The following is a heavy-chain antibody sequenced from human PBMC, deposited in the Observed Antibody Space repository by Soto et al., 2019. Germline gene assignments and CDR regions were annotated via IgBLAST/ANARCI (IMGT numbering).Heavy chain of an antibody. CDR3: TRDAARFGQSDYFEY. D-gene: IGHD3-10*02. CDR1: GFIFNNYA. CDR2: ISYDGTDK. V-gene: IGHV3-30-3*01. Sequence: VGSLRLSCTASGFIFNNYAMHWVRHPPGRGLEWVAVISYDGTDKYYADFVKGRITVSRDNSKSTLYLQIDGLRPEDTAVFYCTRDAARFGQSDYFEYWGQGTQVNVSS. J-gene: IGHJ4*02.